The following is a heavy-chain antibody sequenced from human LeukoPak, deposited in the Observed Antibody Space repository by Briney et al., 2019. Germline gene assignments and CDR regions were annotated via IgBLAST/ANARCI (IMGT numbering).Heavy chain of an antibody. CDR3: AKVYLPYCSSTSCYLFDY. Sequence: QSGGSLRLSCAASGFTFDDYAMHWVRQAPGKGLEWVSGISWNSGSIGYADSVKGRFTISRDNAKNSLYLQMNSLRAEDTALYYCAKVYLPYCSSTSCYLFDYWGQGTLVTVSS. CDR1: GFTFDDYA. CDR2: ISWNSGSI. D-gene: IGHD2-2*01. J-gene: IGHJ4*02. V-gene: IGHV3-9*01.